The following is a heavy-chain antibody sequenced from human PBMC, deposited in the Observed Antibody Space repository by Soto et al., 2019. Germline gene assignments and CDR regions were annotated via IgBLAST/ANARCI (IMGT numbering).Heavy chain of an antibody. Sequence: GGSLRLSCAASGFTFSSYAMSWVRQAPGKGLEWGSAISGSGGSTYYADCVKGRFNISRDNSKNTLYLQMNSLRAEDTAVYYCAKEQEWLVPPFDYWGQGTLVTVSS. D-gene: IGHD6-19*01. CDR1: GFTFSSYA. J-gene: IGHJ4*02. V-gene: IGHV3-23*01. CDR2: ISGSGGST. CDR3: AKEQEWLVPPFDY.